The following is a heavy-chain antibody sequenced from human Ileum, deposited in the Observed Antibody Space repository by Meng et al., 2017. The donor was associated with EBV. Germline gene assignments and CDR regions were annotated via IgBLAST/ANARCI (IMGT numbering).Heavy chain of an antibody. D-gene: IGHD6-13*01. CDR1: GGPINSSSYY. CDR3: ARPIAAAGWFDP. V-gene: IGHV4-39*01. Sequence: RQLQCPGPGLVKPSETLSLTCTGSGGPINSSSYYWGWIRQPPGKGLEWIGSIYYSGRTYYNPSLKSRVTISVDTSKNQFSLKLSSVTAADTAVYYCARPIAAAGWFDPWGQGTLVTVSS. CDR2: IYYSGRT. J-gene: IGHJ5*02.